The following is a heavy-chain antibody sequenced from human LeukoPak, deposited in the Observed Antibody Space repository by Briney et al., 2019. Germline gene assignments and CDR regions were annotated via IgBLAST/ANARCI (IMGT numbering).Heavy chain of an antibody. J-gene: IGHJ4*02. CDR3: ARESTRDRPGC. D-gene: IGHD6-19*01. CDR2: IYSGGST. CDR1: GLTVSSNF. Sequence: GGSLRLSCAASGLTVSSNFMSWVRQAPWKGLEWVSVIYSGGSTYYADSVKGRFTISRDNSKNTLYLQMNSLRAEDTAVYYCARESTRDRPGCWGQGTLVTVSS. V-gene: IGHV3-66*01.